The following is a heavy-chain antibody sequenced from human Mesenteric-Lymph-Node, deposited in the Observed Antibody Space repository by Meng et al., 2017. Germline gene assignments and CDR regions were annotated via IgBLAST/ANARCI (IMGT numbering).Heavy chain of an antibody. V-gene: IGHV3-7*03. Sequence: GESLKISCAASGFIFSTDWMSWVRQAPGRGLEWVANMNQDGSERYYVDSVRGRFTISRDNAKNSLYLQMNSLRAEDTAVYYCAKDRRWLADYWGQGTLVTVSS. D-gene: IGHD6-19*01. J-gene: IGHJ4*02. CDR1: GFIFSTDW. CDR2: MNQDGSER. CDR3: AKDRRWLADY.